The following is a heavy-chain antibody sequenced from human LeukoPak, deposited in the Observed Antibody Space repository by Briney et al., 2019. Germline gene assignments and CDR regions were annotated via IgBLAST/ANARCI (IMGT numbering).Heavy chain of an antibody. Sequence: GGSLRLSCAASGITFTSAWMGWVRQAPGKGLEWVGRIKSKNDGGTTDYAAPVRGRFTISTDDSKITSYLQMNNLKIEDTAVYYCTTGGGITIRPLFDFWGQGTLVTVSS. CDR2: IKSKNDGGTT. CDR3: TTGGGITIRPLFDF. CDR1: GITFTSAW. J-gene: IGHJ4*02. D-gene: IGHD2-15*01. V-gene: IGHV3-15*01.